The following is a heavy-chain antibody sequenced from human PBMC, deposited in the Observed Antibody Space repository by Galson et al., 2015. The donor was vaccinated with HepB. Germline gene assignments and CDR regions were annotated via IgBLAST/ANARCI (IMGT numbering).Heavy chain of an antibody. CDR3: ARVGSFDWLPGYYYYYMDV. Sequence: SLRLSCAASGFTFSSNNMNWVRQAPGKGLEWVSSISSSTSNIYYADSVKGRFTISRDNAKNSLYLQMNSLRVEDTAVYYCARVGSFDWLPGYYYYYMDVWGKGTTVTVSS. J-gene: IGHJ6*03. CDR2: ISSSTSNI. CDR1: GFTFSSNN. D-gene: IGHD3-9*01. V-gene: IGHV3-21*01.